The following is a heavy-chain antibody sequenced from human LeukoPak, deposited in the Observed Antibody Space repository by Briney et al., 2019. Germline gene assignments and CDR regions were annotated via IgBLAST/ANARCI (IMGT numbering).Heavy chain of an antibody. CDR3: ARVSPTVTARQAGYFDY. V-gene: IGHV3-23*01. CDR1: GFTFTSYA. Sequence: GGSLRLSCAASGFTFTSYAMIWVRQAPGKGLEWVSGISGSGGTTNSADSVKGRFTISRDNSKNTLYLQMNSLRAEDTAVYYCARVSPTVTARQAGYFDYWGQGTLVTVSS. J-gene: IGHJ4*02. D-gene: IGHD4-17*01. CDR2: ISGSGGTT.